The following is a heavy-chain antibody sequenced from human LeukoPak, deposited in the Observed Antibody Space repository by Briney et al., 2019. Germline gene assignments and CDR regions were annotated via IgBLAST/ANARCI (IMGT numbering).Heavy chain of an antibody. CDR2: IYPGDSGP. CDR1: GYSFTSYC. J-gene: IGHJ3*01. Sequence: GESLKISCKVSGYSFTSYCIGWVRQMPGKGLEWMGIIYPGDSGPTYSPSFQGQVTISVDKSINTAYLQWSSLQASDTAMYYCGMSGDRVPLQDDVFDAWGQGTMVTVST. CDR3: GMSGDRVPLQDDVFDA. V-gene: IGHV5-51*01. D-gene: IGHD1-26*01.